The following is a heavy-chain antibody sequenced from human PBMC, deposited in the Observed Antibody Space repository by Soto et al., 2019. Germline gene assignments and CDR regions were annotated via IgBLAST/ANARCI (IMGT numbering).Heavy chain of an antibody. CDR1: GYTFTTYY. Sequence: QVQLVQSGAEVKRPGSSVKISCRASGYTFTTYYLHWVRQAPGQGLEWMGMINPYGGTATYPPRFQGRVTMARDTSTNTVYMELSSLRSEDTAVYYCERPGHFGEFYFNHWGQGTLVTVSS. D-gene: IGHD3-10*01. CDR3: ERPGHFGEFYFNH. V-gene: IGHV1-46*01. CDR2: INPYGGTA. J-gene: IGHJ4*02.